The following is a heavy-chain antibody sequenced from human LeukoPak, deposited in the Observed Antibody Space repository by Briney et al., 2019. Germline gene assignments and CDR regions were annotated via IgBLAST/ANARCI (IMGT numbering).Heavy chain of an antibody. V-gene: IGHV3-74*03. CDR3: ARDREFDY. CDR2: INGDGNST. Sequence: GGSLRLSCAASGFTFSSYYMQWVRQAPGKGLVWVSRINGDGNSTTYADSVKGRFTISRDNAKNTLYMQMNSLRAEDTAVYYCARDREFDYWGQGTLVTVSP. CDR1: GFTFSSYY. J-gene: IGHJ4*02.